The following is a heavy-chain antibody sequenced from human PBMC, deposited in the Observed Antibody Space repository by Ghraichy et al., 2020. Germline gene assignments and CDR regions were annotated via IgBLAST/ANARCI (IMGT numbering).Heavy chain of an antibody. D-gene: IGHD2-21*02. CDR1: GFTFRSYA. CDR3: ATTFRAHCGGDCFEYFDY. CDR2: ITGSGGRT. J-gene: IGHJ4*02. V-gene: IGHV3-23*01. Sequence: LSLTCAASGFTFRSYAMSWVRRAPGKGLEWVSVITGSGGRTDHADSVKGRFTISRDNSKNTLYLQMNSLRAEDTAVYYCATTFRAHCGGDCFEYFDYWGQGTLVTVSS.